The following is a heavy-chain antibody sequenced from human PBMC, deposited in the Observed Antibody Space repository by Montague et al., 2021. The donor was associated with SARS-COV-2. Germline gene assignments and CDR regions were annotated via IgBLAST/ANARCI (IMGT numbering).Heavy chain of an antibody. V-gene: IGHV4-34*01. J-gene: IGHJ5*02. CDR2: SNQSGST. CDR1: GGSFSGYY. D-gene: IGHD3-3*01. Sequence: ETLSLTCAVYGGSFSGYYWSWSRQPPGKGLEWIGESNQSGSTNYNPSLKIRVTISVDTAKNQFSLKLTSVTAADTAVYYCARGRTDLGAYYDFWSGYYWSGHPWFDPWGQGTLVTASS. CDR3: ARGRTDLGAYYDFWSGYYWSGHPWFDP.